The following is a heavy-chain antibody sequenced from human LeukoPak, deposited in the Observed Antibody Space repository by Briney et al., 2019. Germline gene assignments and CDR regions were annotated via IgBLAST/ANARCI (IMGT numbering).Heavy chain of an antibody. Sequence: ASVKVSCKASGYTFTGYYMHWVRQAPGQGLEWMGWTNPNSGGTNYAQKFQGRVTMTRDTSISTAYMELSRLRSDDTAVYYCAREGGRYCSSTSCYLYYWGQGTLVTVSS. CDR2: TNPNSGGT. CDR1: GYTFTGYY. V-gene: IGHV1-2*02. CDR3: AREGGRYCSSTSCYLYY. J-gene: IGHJ4*02. D-gene: IGHD2-2*01.